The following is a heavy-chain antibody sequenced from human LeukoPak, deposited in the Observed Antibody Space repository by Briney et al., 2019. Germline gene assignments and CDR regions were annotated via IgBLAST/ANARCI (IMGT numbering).Heavy chain of an antibody. D-gene: IGHD3-10*01. V-gene: IGHV4-59*01. CDR2: IYYSGST. Sequence: SQTLSLTCTVSGGSISSYYWSWIRQPPGKGLEWIGYIYYSGSTNYNPSLKSRVTISVDTSKNQFSLKLSSVTAADTAVYYCAGRYGSGSYYNLHYYGMDVWGQGTTVTVSS. CDR1: GGSISSYY. J-gene: IGHJ6*02. CDR3: AGRYGSGSYYNLHYYGMDV.